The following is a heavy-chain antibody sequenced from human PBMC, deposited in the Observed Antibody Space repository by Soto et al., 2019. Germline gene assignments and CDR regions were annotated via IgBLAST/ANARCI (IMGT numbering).Heavy chain of an antibody. V-gene: IGHV4-4*07. CDR2: IYSSGTT. Sequence: SETLSLTCTVAGGSISGFYWSWVRQPAGKGLEWIGRIYSSGTTKYNPSLRNRVTMSVDTSTDQYSLNLASMTAADTAVYFCARGPFCGDDCYFDVWGQGPQVPVSS. D-gene: IGHD2-21*01. CDR1: GGSISGFY. CDR3: ARGPFCGDDCYFDV. J-gene: IGHJ2*01.